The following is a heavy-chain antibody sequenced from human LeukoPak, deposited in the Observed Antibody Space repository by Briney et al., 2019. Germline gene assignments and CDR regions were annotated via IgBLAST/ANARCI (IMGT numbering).Heavy chain of an antibody. D-gene: IGHD3-16*01. Sequence: GGSLRLSCAASGFTVSSNYMSWVRQAPGKGLEWVSVIYSGGSTYYADSVKGRFTISRDNAKNSLYLQMSNLRAEDTAVYFCARGGGLDVWGQGATVTVSS. CDR3: ARGGGLDV. J-gene: IGHJ6*02. CDR1: GFTVSSNY. V-gene: IGHV3-53*01. CDR2: IYSGGST.